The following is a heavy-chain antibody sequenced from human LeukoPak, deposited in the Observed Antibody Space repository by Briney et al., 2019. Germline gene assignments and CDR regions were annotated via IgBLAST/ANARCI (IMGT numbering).Heavy chain of an antibody. D-gene: IGHD6-13*01. CDR1: GFTSSTYDFSTYA. Sequence: GGSLRLSCAASGFTSSTYDFSTYAMSWVRQAPGKGLEWVSGLSGTGLTTFYPDSVKGRFTISRDNSKNTLCLQMNSLRADDTAVYYCARGSKTAGTIYTFDYWGQGTLVTVSS. V-gene: IGHV3-23*01. CDR2: LSGTGLTT. J-gene: IGHJ4*02. CDR3: ARGSKTAGTIYTFDY.